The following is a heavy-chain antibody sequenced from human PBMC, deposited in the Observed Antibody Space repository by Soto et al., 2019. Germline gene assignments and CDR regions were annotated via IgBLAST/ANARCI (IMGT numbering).Heavy chain of an antibody. V-gene: IGHV1-3*05. CDR3: ARHGSAWDY. Sequence: QVQLVQSGAEDKKPGASVKVSCKASGYTFTDYAMHWVRQAPGQRLEWMGWINAGNGNTKESQKFQGRVTITRDTPASTAYMELSRLRSEDTAVYYCARHGSAWDYWGQGTLVTVS. CDR1: GYTFTDYA. CDR2: INAGNGNT. D-gene: IGHD6-19*01. J-gene: IGHJ4*02.